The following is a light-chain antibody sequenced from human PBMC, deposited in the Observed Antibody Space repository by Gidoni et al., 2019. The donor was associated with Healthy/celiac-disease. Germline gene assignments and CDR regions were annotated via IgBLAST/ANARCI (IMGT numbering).Light chain of an antibody. J-gene: IGKJ2*01. Sequence: EILLTQSPAPLSLSPGERATLSCRALQSVSSYLAWYQQKPGQAPRLLIYDASNRATGIPDRFSGSGSGTDFTLTISSLEPEDFAVYYCQQRSNWMYTFGQGTKLEIK. CDR2: DAS. CDR3: QQRSNWMYT. V-gene: IGKV3-11*01. CDR1: QSVSSY.